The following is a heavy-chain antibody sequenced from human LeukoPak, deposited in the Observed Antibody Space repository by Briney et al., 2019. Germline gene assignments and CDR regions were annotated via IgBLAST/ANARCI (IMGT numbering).Heavy chain of an antibody. J-gene: IGHJ6*02. D-gene: IGHD3-16*01. CDR3: ARFGVDYDMDV. Sequence: TSETLSLTCTVSGGSISSSSYYWGWIRQPPGKGLEWIGSIYYSGSTYYNPSLKSRVTISVDTSKNQLSLKVTSVTGADTAVYYCARFGVDYDMDVWGQGTTVTVSS. CDR2: IYYSGST. V-gene: IGHV4-39*07. CDR1: GGSISSSSYY.